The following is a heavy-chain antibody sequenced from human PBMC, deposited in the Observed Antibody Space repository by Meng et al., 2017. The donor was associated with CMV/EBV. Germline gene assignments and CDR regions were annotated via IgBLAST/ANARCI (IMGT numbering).Heavy chain of an antibody. Sequence: QGQLVQCWAEVKKPGDSVKVSWKASGSTFSSYAISWVRQAPGQGLEWMGGIIPIFGTANYAQKFQGRVTITADESTSTAYMELSSLRSEDTAVYYCARAGDYGGRGYFDYWGQGTLVTVSS. V-gene: IGHV1-69*12. CDR3: ARAGDYGGRGYFDY. J-gene: IGHJ4*02. CDR2: IIPIFGTA. CDR1: GSTFSSYA. D-gene: IGHD4-23*01.